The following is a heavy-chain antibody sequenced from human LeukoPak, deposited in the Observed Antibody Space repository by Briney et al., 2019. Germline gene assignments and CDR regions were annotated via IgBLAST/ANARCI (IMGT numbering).Heavy chain of an antibody. J-gene: IGHJ4*02. CDR1: GFTFSSYD. Sequence: GGSLRLSCAASGFTFSSYDMHRVRQATGKGLEWVSAIGTAGDTYYPGSVKGRFTISRENAKNSLYLQMNSLRAEDTAVYYCARYYDFWSGELLDYWGQGTLVTVSS. D-gene: IGHD3-3*01. V-gene: IGHV3-13*01. CDR2: IGTAGDT. CDR3: ARYYDFWSGELLDY.